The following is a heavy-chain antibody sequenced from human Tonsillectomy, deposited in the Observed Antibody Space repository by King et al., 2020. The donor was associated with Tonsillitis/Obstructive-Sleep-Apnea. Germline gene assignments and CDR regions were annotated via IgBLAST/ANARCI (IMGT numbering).Heavy chain of an antibody. V-gene: IGHV1-2*02. CDR2: INPNSGDT. CDR3: ARDLRGCSYGADSYYFDY. D-gene: IGHD5-18*01. Sequence: VQLVESGAEVKKPGASVKVSCKASGYTFTGYYMHWVRQAPGQGLEWMGWINPNSGDTNYAQKFQGRVTMTRDTSISTAYMEVSRLRSDDTAVYYCARDLRGCSYGADSYYFDYWGQGTLVTVSS. CDR1: GYTFTGYY. J-gene: IGHJ4*02.